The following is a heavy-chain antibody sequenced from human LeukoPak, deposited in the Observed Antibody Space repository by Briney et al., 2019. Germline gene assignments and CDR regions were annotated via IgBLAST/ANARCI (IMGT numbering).Heavy chain of an antibody. J-gene: IGHJ6*02. CDR1: GYTFTSCY. D-gene: IGHD2-2*01. CDR3: AREGLGYCSSTSCPYGMDV. V-gene: IGHV1-46*01. Sequence: ASVKVSCKASGYTFTSCYMHWVRQAPGQGLEWMGIINPSGGSTSYAQKFQGRVTMTRDTSTSTVYMELSSLRSEDTAVYYCAREGLGYCSSTSCPYGMDVWGQGTTVTVSS. CDR2: INPSGGST.